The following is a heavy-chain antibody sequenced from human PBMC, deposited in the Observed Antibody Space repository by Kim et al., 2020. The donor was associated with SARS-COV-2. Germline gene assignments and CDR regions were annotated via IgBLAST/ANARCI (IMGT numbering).Heavy chain of an antibody. CDR1: GGTFSSYA. D-gene: IGHD3-22*01. V-gene: IGHV1-69*13. CDR2: IIPIFGTA. Sequence: SVKVSCKASGGTFSSYAISWVRQAPGQGLEWMGGIIPIFGTANYAQKFQGRVTITSDESTSTAYMELSSLRSEDTAVYYCARWGENSDYYDSSGPDAFDIWGQGTMVTVSS. J-gene: IGHJ3*02. CDR3: ARWGENSDYYDSSGPDAFDI.